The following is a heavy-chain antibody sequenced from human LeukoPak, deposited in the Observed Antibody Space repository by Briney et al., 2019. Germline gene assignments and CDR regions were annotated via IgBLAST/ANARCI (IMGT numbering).Heavy chain of an antibody. CDR1: GYTFTSYD. D-gene: IGHD3-10*01. CDR2: MNPNSGNT. Sequence: ASVKVSCKASGYTFTSYDINWVRQATGQGLEWMGWMNPNSGNTGYAQKFQGRVTMTRNTSISTAYMELSSLRSEDTAVYYCARVITRWFGEPGPFDPWGQGTLVTVSP. V-gene: IGHV1-8*01. J-gene: IGHJ5*02. CDR3: ARVITRWFGEPGPFDP.